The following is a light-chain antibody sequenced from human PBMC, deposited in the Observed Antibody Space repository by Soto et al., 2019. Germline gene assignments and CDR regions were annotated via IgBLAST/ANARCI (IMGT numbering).Light chain of an antibody. Sequence: DIQMTQSPSTLSASVGDRVTITCRASQSITTWLAWYQQKPGKAPKLLIYKAPNLESGVPSRFSGSGSGTEFSLTISSLQHEDFAIYYFQQYNDYPYTFGQGTKLEIK. J-gene: IGKJ2*01. CDR1: QSITTW. CDR2: KAP. V-gene: IGKV1-5*03. CDR3: QQYNDYPYT.